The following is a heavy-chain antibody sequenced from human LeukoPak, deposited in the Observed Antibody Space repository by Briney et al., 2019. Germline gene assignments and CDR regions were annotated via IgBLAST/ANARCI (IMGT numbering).Heavy chain of an antibody. D-gene: IGHD5-18*01. J-gene: IGHJ2*01. CDR3: ARLPSAVDTAMVPHRYFDL. Sequence: EPSETLSLTCGVYGGSLSDYYWSWICQPAGKGLGWIGEINHSGSINYNPSLKSRATISADTSKNQFSMRLRSVTAADTGVYYCARLPSAVDTAMVPHRYFDLWGRGTLVTVSS. V-gene: IGHV4-34*01. CDR2: INHSGSI. CDR1: GGSLSDYY.